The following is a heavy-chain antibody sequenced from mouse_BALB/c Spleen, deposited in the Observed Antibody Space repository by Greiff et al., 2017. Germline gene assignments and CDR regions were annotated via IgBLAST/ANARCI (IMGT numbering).Heavy chain of an antibody. CDR3: NAATVVAPYYVDC. V-gene: IGHV14-4*02. D-gene: IGHD1-1*01. Sequence: EVQLQQSGAELVRSGASVKLSCTASGFNIKDYYMHWVKQRPEQGLEWIVWIDPENGDTEYAPKFQGKATMTADTSSNTAYLQLSSLTSEDTAVYYCNAATVVAPYYVDCWGQGTTLTVSS. CDR2: IDPENGDT. CDR1: GFNIKDYY. J-gene: IGHJ2*01.